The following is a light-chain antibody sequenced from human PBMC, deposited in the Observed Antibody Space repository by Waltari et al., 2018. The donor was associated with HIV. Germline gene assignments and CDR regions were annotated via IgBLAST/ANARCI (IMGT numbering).Light chain of an antibody. CDR3: QQSYTTPS. CDR2: AGS. CDR1: QSINIY. J-gene: IGKJ4*01. V-gene: IGKV1-39*01. Sequence: DIQMTQSPSSLSASVGDRITITCRASQSINIYLNWYRQKPGKAPNLLIYAGSSLQSGVPSRFSGSGSGTDFTLTNSSLQAEDFATYYCQQSYTTPSFGGGTRVEIK.